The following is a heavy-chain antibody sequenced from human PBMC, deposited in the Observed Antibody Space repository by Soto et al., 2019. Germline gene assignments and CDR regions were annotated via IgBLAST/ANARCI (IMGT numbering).Heavy chain of an antibody. CDR3: ARHRGGGYYYDSSGLGAFDI. V-gene: IGHV5-51*01. CDR1: GYSFTSYW. D-gene: IGHD3-22*01. Sequence: GESLKISCKGSGYSFTSYWIGWVRQMPGKGLEWMGIIYPGDSDTRYSPSFQGQVTISADKSISTAYLQWSSLKASDTAMYYCARHRGGGYYYDSSGLGAFDIWGQGTMVTVSS. CDR2: IYPGDSDT. J-gene: IGHJ3*02.